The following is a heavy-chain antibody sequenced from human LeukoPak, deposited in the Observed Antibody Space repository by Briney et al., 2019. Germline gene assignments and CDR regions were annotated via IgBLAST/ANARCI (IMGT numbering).Heavy chain of an antibody. CDR3: NKDSGTYNWLDP. D-gene: IGHD1-26*01. Sequence: PGGSLRLSCAASGFIFGDSAIHWVRQDSGKGLEWVGLIDRKVKGYATAFAASVKGRFTISRDDSQNTAFLHMDTLKTEDTALYYCNKDSGTYNWLDPWGQGTLVTVSS. CDR2: IDRKVKGYAT. J-gene: IGHJ5*02. CDR1: GFIFGDSA. V-gene: IGHV3-73*01.